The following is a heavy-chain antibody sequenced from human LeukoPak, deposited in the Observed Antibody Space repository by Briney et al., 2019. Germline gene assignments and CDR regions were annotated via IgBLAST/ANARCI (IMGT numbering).Heavy chain of an antibody. Sequence: GASVKVSCKASGYNFEILGISWVRQAPGQGLEWMGWISAYNGNTNYAQKLQGRVTMTTDTSTSTAYMELRSLRSDDTAVYYCATDSSGYYFDYWGQGTLVTVSS. V-gene: IGHV1-18*01. CDR3: ATDSSGYYFDY. CDR1: GYNFEILG. D-gene: IGHD3-22*01. CDR2: ISAYNGNT. J-gene: IGHJ4*02.